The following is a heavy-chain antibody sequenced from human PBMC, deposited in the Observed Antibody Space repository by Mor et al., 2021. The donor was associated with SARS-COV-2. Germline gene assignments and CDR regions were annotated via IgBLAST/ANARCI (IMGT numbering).Heavy chain of an antibody. CDR3: AKVDYYDSSGYIDY. J-gene: IGHJ4*02. Sequence: YGDSVKGRFTISRDNSKNTLYLQMNSLRAEDTAVYYCAKVDYYDSSGYIDYWGQGTL. V-gene: IGHV3-30*02. D-gene: IGHD3-22*01.